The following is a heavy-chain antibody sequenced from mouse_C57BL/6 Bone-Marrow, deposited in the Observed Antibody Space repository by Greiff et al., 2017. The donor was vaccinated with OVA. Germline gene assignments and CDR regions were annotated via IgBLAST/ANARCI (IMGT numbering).Heavy chain of an antibody. Sequence: QVQLQQPGTELVKPGASVKLSCKASGYTFTSYWMHWVKQRPGQGLEWIGNINPSNGGTTYNEKFKSKATLTVDKSSSTAYKKLSSLRSEDSAVYYCARWYYGSSSYYFDYWGQGTTLTVSS. CDR2: INPSNGGT. CDR1: GYTFTSYW. CDR3: ARWYYGSSSYYFDY. V-gene: IGHV1-53*01. J-gene: IGHJ2*01. D-gene: IGHD1-1*01.